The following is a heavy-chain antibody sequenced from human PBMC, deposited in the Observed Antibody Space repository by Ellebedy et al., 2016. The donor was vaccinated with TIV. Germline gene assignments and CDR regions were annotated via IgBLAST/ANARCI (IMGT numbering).Heavy chain of an antibody. D-gene: IGHD3-16*01. Sequence: GESLKISCKGSGYNLNHYWIGWVRQMPGKGLEWMGIIYAGDSDTRYSPSFHGQVTISADKSMSTAYLQWSSLKASDTAIYYCARSTTLYGVYYFDYWGQGTPVTVSS. CDR2: IYAGDSDT. CDR1: GYNLNHYW. CDR3: ARSTTLYGVYYFDY. V-gene: IGHV5-51*01. J-gene: IGHJ4*02.